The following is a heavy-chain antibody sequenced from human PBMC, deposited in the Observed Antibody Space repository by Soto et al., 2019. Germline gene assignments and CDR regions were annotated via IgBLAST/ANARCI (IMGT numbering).Heavy chain of an antibody. V-gene: IGHV1-46*01. Sequence: ASGKVSCKTSGYTFTGYYMHCARQAPEQGLEWMGIINPSGGSTSYAQKFQGRVTMTRDTSTSTVYMELSSLRSEDTAVYYCARDSTIFRVVIKPNYYFDYWGQGTLVTVSS. D-gene: IGHD3-3*01. CDR3: ARDSTIFRVVIKPNYYFDY. J-gene: IGHJ4*02. CDR1: GYTFTGYY. CDR2: INPSGGST.